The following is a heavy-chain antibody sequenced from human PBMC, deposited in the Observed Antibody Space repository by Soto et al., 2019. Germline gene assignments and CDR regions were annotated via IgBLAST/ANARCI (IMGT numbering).Heavy chain of an antibody. CDR1: GFSFNTRGVG. V-gene: IGHV2-5*02. CDR2: IYWDNDR. CDR3: AHLVPGPLSFAY. Sequence: QITLKESGPSLINPTQTLALTCTFSGFSFNTRGVGVAWIRQPPGKTLEWLAVIYWDNDRRYRPSLTDRLSITKDMYTKQEVLTMTNVDPVDTGTYYCAHLVPGPLSFAYWGQGALVTVSS. J-gene: IGHJ4*02. D-gene: IGHD6-19*01.